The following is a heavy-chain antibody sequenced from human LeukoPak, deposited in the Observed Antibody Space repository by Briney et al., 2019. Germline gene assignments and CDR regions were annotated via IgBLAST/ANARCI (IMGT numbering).Heavy chain of an antibody. J-gene: IGHJ4*02. D-gene: IGHD3-10*01. V-gene: IGHV1-46*01. CDR1: GYTFTSYY. CDR3: ARAMVRGLSNPFDY. CDR2: INPSGDPT. Sequence: ASVKVSCKASGYTFTSYYMHWVRQAPGQGLEWVGIINPSGDPTTYAQKFQGRVTMTSDMSTSTVYMELSSLRSEDTAIYYCARAMVRGLSNPFDYWGQGTLVTVSS.